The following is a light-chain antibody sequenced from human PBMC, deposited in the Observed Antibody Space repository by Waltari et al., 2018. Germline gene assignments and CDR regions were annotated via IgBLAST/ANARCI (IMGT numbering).Light chain of an antibody. CDR1: QRIINY. CDR3: QQSYSPPFT. CDR2: AAS. V-gene: IGKV1-39*01. J-gene: IGKJ5*01. Sequence: DIQMTQSPSSLSASVGDGVTITCRASQRIINYLTWYQQKPGEAPKVLIHAASSLQSGVPSRFSGSGSGTDFTLTISSLQPEDFATYYCQQSYSPPFTFGQGTRLEIK.